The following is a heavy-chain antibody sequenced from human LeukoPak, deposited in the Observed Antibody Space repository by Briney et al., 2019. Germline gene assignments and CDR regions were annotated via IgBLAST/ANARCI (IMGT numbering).Heavy chain of an antibody. V-gene: IGHV3-9*01. CDR2: ISWNSGSI. Sequence: PGGSLRLSCAASGFTFDDYAMHWVRQAPGKGLEWVSGISWNSGSIDYADSVKGRFTISRDNAKNSLYLQMNSLRAEDTALYYCAKGLSSGRYDGMDVWGQGTTVTVSS. J-gene: IGHJ6*02. CDR1: GFTFDDYA. CDR3: AKGLSSGRYDGMDV. D-gene: IGHD6-19*01.